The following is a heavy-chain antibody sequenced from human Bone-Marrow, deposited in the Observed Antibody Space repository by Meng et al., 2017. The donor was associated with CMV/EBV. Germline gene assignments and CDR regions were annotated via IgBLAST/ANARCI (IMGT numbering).Heavy chain of an antibody. CDR2: IVVGSGNT. CDR1: GFTSTSSA. V-gene: IGHV1-58*01. J-gene: IGHJ4*02. CDR3: ARGSSAVGVVIIPSDFDY. Sequence: SVKVSCKASGFTSTSSAVQWVRQARGQRLEWIGWIVVGSGNTNYAQKFQERVTITRDMSTSTAYMELGSLRSEDTAVYYCARGSSAVGVVIIPSDFDYWGQGTLVTVSS. D-gene: IGHD3-3*01.